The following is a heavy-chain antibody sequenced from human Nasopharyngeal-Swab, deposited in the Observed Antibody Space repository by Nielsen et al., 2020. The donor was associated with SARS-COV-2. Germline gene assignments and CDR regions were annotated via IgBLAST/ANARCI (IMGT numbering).Heavy chain of an antibody. CDR2: ISYDGSNK. CDR3: ARGVSGFGVVTKGGWFDP. J-gene: IGHJ5*02. Sequence: SLKISCAASVFTFSSYAMHWVRQAPGKGLEWVAVISYDGSNKYYADSVKGRFTISRDNSKNTLYLQMNSLRAEDTAVYYCARGVSGFGVVTKGGWFDPWGQGTLVTVSS. V-gene: IGHV3-30*04. D-gene: IGHD3-3*01. CDR1: VFTFSSYA.